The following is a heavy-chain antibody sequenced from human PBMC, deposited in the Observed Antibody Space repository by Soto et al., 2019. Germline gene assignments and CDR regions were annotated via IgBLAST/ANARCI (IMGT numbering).Heavy chain of an antibody. Sequence: XLSLTPAISGDXVSSISDAWNWIRQSPSRGLEWLGRTYYRSKWYNDYSVSVKSRITINPDTSKNKFSLQMNSLTPEDTAVYYCARWIQGSHAFEIWGQATMGTVSS. V-gene: IGHV6-1*01. D-gene: IGHD5-18*01. CDR2: TYYRSKWYN. CDR3: ARWIQGSHAFEI. CDR1: GDXVSSISDA. J-gene: IGHJ3*02.